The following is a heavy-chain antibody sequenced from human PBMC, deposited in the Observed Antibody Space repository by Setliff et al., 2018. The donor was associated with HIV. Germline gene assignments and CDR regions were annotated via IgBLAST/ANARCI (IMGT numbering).Heavy chain of an antibody. V-gene: IGHV4-59*08. CDR3: ARHSPSDY. CDR2: IFSSGNT. J-gene: IGHJ4*02. Sequence: PSETLSLTCAVYGRSFSGYCWNWIRQPPGRGLEWIGFIFSSGNTKYNPSLQSRVTMSIDMSKNQFSLKLTSVTAADTAVYYCARHSPSDYWGQGTLVTVSS. CDR1: GRSFSGYC.